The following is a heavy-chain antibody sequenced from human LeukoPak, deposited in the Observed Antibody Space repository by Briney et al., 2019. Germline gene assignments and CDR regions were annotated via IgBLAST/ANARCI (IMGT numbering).Heavy chain of an antibody. CDR3: ARRTVTHLDAFDI. CDR1: GGSISSYF. V-gene: IGHV4-59*08. J-gene: IGHJ3*02. Sequence: SETLSLTCTVSGGSISSYFCSWIRQPPGKGLEWIGYIYYSGSTNYNPSLKSRVTISVDTSKNQLSLKLSSVTAADTAVYYRARRTVTHLDAFDIWGQGTMVTVSS. D-gene: IGHD4-11*01. CDR2: IYYSGST.